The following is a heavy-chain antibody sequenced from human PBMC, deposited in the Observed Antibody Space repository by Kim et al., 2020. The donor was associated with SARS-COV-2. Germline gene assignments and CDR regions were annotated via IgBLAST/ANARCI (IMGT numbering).Heavy chain of an antibody. J-gene: IGHJ4*02. Sequence: YTGGTQDTPSLKSRVAISIDTSNNQFARKLSSVTAADTAVYYCARRRFFDYWGQGTRVTVFS. CDR3: ARRRFFDY. CDR2: YTGGT. D-gene: IGHD3-3*01. V-gene: IGHV4-59*01.